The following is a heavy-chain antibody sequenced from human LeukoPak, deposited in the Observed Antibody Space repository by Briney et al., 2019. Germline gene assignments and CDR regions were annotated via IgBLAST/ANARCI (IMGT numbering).Heavy chain of an antibody. Sequence: PSQTQSLTCTVSGDSISSGDYYWSWIRQPPGKGLEWIGYIYYSGSTYYNPSLKSRVTISVDTSKNQFSLKLSSVTAADTAVYYCARVTSGYSYEFDYWGQGTLVTVSS. D-gene: IGHD5-18*01. J-gene: IGHJ4*02. CDR2: IYYSGST. CDR1: GDSISSGDYY. CDR3: ARVTSGYSYEFDY. V-gene: IGHV4-30-4*08.